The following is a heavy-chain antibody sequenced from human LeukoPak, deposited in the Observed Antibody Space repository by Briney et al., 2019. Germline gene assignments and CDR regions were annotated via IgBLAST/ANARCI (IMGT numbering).Heavy chain of an antibody. CDR3: ARSRVAGKGVKYFDY. J-gene: IGHJ4*02. V-gene: IGHV4-31*03. CDR1: GCSISSGGYY. CDR2: IYYSGST. Sequence: SQTLSLTCTVSGCSISSGGYYWSWIRQHPGKGLEWIGYIYYSGSTYYNPSLKSRVTISVDTSKNQFSLKLSSVTAADTAVYYCARSRVAGKGVKYFDYWGQGTLVTVSS. D-gene: IGHD6-19*01.